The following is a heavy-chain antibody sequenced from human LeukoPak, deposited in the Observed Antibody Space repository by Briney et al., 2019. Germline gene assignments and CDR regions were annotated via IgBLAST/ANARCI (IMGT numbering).Heavy chain of an antibody. V-gene: IGHV1-46*01. CDR2: INPSGGST. J-gene: IGHJ4*02. Sequence: GASVKVSCKASGYTFTSYYMHWVRQAPGQGLEWMGIINPSGGSTSYAQKFQGRVTMTRDTSTSTVYMELSSLRSEDTAVYYCARAPYYYGSGSYYNDYWGQGTLVTVSS. CDR3: ARAPYYYGSGSYYNDY. D-gene: IGHD3-10*01. CDR1: GYTFTSYY.